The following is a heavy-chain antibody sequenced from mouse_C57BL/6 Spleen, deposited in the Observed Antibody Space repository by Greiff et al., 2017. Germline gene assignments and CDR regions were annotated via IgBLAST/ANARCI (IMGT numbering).Heavy chain of an antibody. J-gene: IGHJ2*01. D-gene: IGHD1-1*01. CDR3: ARRHYYGSSPYYFDY. CDR1: GYSITSGYY. CDR2: ISYDGSN. V-gene: IGHV3-6*01. Sequence: EVQLQESGPGLVKPSQSLSLTCSVTGYSITSGYYWNWIRQFPGNKLEWMGYISYDGSNNYNPSLKNRISITRDTSKNQFFLKLNSVTTEDTATYYCARRHYYGSSPYYFDYWGQGTTLTVSS.